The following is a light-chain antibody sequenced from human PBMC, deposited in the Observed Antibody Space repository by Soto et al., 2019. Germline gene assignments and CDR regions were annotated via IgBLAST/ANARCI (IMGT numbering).Light chain of an antibody. CDR3: QQRSNWPT. Sequence: EIVMTQSPATLSVYPGERATLSCRASQSITSSLAWYQQKPGQAPRLLMFRTSSRATGFPARFSGSGSGTDFTLTISSLEPEDFAVYYCQQRSNWPTFGQGTKVDIK. V-gene: IGKV3-11*01. J-gene: IGKJ1*01. CDR2: RTS. CDR1: QSITSS.